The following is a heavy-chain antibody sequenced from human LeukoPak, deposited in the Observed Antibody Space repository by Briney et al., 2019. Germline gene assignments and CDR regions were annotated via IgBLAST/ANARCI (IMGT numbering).Heavy chain of an antibody. CDR1: GDSISSGDYY. J-gene: IGHJ4*02. V-gene: IGHV4-31*03. CDR2: IYYSGST. D-gene: IGHD6-13*01. CDR3: ARVREATIAPFFDY. Sequence: PSETLSLTCTVSGDSISSGDYYWTWIRQHPGKGLEWIGCIYYSGSTHYNLSLKSRVIISADTSKNHFSLKLSSVTAAATAVYYCARVREATIAPFFDYWGQGILVTVSS.